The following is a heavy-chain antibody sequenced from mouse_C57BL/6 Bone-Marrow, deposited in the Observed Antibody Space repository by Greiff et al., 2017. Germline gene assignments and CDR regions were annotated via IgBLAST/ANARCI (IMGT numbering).Heavy chain of an antibody. V-gene: IGHV1-81*01. D-gene: IGHD1-1*01. CDR1: GYTFTSYG. CDR2: IYPRSGNT. Sequence: VQLQQSGAELARPGASVKLSCTASGYTFTSYGISWVKQRTGQGLEWIGEIYPRSGNTYYNEKFKGKATLTADKSSSTAYMELRSLTSEDSAVYFCARYYYYGSSYAMDYWGQGTSVTVSS. CDR3: ARYYYYGSSYAMDY. J-gene: IGHJ4*01.